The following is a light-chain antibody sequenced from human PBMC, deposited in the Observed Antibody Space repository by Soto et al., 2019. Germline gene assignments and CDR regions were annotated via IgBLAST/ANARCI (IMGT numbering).Light chain of an antibody. V-gene: IGKV3-11*01. CDR2: DAS. Sequence: EIVLTQSPATLSLSPGERATLSFRASQSVSSYLAWYQQKPGQAPRLLIYDASNRATGIPARFSGSGSGTEFTLTISSLQFDDSAVYYCQQYNNWWTFGQGTKVDIK. CDR3: QQYNNWWT. CDR1: QSVSSY. J-gene: IGKJ1*01.